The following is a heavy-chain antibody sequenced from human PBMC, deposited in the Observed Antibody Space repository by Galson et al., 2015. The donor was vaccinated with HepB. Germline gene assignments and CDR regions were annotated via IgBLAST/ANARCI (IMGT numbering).Heavy chain of an antibody. J-gene: IGHJ5*02. D-gene: IGHD1-1*01. V-gene: IGHV3-23*01. CDR1: GFTFTSYD. CDR3: ASYRVTAGRWFDP. CDR2: IDTSGVHT. Sequence: SLRLSCAASGFTFTSYDMTWVRQAPGKGLEWVSVIDTSGVHTSYAASVKGRFTISRDNSKSTLPLQMNSLRVEDTAIYYCASYRVTAGRWFDPWGQGTLVTVSS.